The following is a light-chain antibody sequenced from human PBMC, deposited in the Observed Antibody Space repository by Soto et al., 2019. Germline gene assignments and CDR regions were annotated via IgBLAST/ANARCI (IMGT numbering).Light chain of an antibody. CDR1: HSNSNW. CDR3: QHYNSYPWT. CDR2: KAS. Sequence: DIQMTHPPFTLYASVAKRPSISCLASHSNSNWLAWYQQKPGKAPKLLIYKASILESGVPSRFSGSGSGTEFTLTISSLQPDDFAAYYCQHYNSYPWTFGQGTRVEIK. V-gene: IGKV1-5*03. J-gene: IGKJ1*01.